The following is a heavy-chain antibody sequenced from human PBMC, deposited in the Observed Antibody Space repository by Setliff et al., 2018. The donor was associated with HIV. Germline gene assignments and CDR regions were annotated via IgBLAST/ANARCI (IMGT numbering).Heavy chain of an antibody. CDR2: ISGGGGGT. Sequence: GGSLRLSCVASGLTFSNYAMSWVRQAPGKGLEWVSGISGGGGGTYYADSVKGRFTISRDNSKNTLFLEMNSLRADDTAVYYCAKGTNYDILTGYHAFDVWGQGTMVTVSS. CDR1: GLTFSNYA. D-gene: IGHD3-9*01. CDR3: AKGTNYDILTGYHAFDV. V-gene: IGHV3-23*01. J-gene: IGHJ3*01.